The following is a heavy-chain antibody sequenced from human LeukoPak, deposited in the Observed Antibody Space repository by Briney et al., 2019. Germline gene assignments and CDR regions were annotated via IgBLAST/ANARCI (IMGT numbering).Heavy chain of an antibody. CDR1: GFTFSSYW. CDR2: INSDGSST. J-gene: IGHJ4*02. CDR3: ARDSGAVAVDY. Sequence: GGSLRLSCAASGFTFSSYWMHWVRQAPGKGLVWVSRINSDGSSTSYADSVKGRFTSSRDNAKSTLYLQMNSLRAEDTAVYYCARDSGAVAVDYWGQGTLVTVSS. D-gene: IGHD6-19*01. V-gene: IGHV3-74*01.